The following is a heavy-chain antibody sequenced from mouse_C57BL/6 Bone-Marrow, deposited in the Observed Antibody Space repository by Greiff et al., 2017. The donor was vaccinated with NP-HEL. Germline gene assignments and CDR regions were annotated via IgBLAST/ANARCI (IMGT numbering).Heavy chain of an antibody. CDR1: GYTFTSYW. V-gene: IGHV1-55*01. D-gene: IGHD2-2*01. J-gene: IGHJ4*01. CDR3: ARSGTMVTTRYYAMDY. Sequence: QVQLQQPGAELVKPGASVKMSCKASGYTFTSYWITWVKQRPGQGLEWIGDIYPGSGSTNYNEKFKSKATLTVDTSSSTAYMQLSSLTSEDSAVYYCARSGTMVTTRYYAMDYWGQGTSVTVSS. CDR2: IYPGSGST.